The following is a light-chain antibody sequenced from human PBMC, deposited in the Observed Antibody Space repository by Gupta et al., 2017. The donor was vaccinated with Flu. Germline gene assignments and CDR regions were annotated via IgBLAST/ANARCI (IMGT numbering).Light chain of an antibody. V-gene: IGLV1-44*01. Sequence: QSVLTQPPSASGTPGQRVTISCSGSSSNIGSNTVNWYQQLPGTAPKLLIYSHNQRPSGVPDRFSGSKSGTSASLAISGLQSEDEADYYCAAWDDSLNGVVCGGGTKLTVI. J-gene: IGLJ2*01. CDR3: AAWDDSLNGVV. CDR1: SSNIGSNT. CDR2: SHN.